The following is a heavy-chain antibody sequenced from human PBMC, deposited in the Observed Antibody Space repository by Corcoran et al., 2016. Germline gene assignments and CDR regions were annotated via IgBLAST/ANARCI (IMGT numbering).Heavy chain of an antibody. CDR2: INAGNGNT. CDR3: AGSLRLGELSFPPGY. Sequence: QVQLVQSGAEVKTPGASVKVSCKASGYTFTSYAMHWVRQAPGQRLEWMGWINAGNGNTKYSQKFQGRVTITRDTSASTAYMELSSLRSEDTAVYYCAGSLRLGELSFPPGYWGQGTLVTVSS. J-gene: IGHJ4*02. V-gene: IGHV1-3*01. CDR1: GYTFTSYA. D-gene: IGHD3-16*02.